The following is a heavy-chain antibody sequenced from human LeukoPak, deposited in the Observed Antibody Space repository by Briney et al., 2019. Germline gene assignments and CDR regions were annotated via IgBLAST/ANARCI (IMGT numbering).Heavy chain of an antibody. D-gene: IGHD3-10*01. Sequence: PSETLSLTCAVYGGSFSGYYWSWIRQPPGKGLEWIGEINHSGSTNYNPPLKSRVTISVDTSKNQFSLKLSSVTAADTAVYYCARGKIMVRGVIIKGNNWFDPWGQGTLVTVSS. CDR1: GGSFSGYY. V-gene: IGHV4-34*01. CDR3: ARGKIMVRGVIIKGNNWFDP. J-gene: IGHJ5*02. CDR2: INHSGST.